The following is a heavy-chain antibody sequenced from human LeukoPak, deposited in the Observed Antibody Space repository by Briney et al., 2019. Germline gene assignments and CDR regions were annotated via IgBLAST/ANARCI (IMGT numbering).Heavy chain of an antibody. V-gene: IGHV3-43*01. CDR2: ISWDGGST. J-gene: IGHJ3*02. CDR3: AKGVGIAAADAFDI. CDR1: GFTFDDYT. D-gene: IGHD6-13*01. Sequence: TGGSLRLSCAASGFTFDDYTMHWVRQAPGKGLEWVSLISWDGGSTYYADSVKGRFTISRDNSKNSLYLQMNSLRTEDTALYYCAKGVGIAAADAFDIWGQGTMVTVSS.